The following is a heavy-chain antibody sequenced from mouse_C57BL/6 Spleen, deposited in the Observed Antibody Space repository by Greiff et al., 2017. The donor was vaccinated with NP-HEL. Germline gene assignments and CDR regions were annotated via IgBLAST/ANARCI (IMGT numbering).Heavy chain of an antibody. CDR3: ARSDYGSSYGFAY. CDR2: IYPRSGNT. Sequence: QVQLQQSGAELARPGASVKLSCKASGYTFTSYGISWVKQRTGQGLEWIGEIYPRSGNTYYNEKFKGKATLTADKSSSTAYMEPRSLTSEDSAVYFCARSDYGSSYGFAYWGQGTLVTVSA. V-gene: IGHV1-81*01. D-gene: IGHD1-1*01. CDR1: GYTFTSYG. J-gene: IGHJ3*01.